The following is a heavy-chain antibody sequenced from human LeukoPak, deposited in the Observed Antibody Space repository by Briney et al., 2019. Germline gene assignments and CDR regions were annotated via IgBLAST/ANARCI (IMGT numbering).Heavy chain of an antibody. D-gene: IGHD1-26*01. CDR1: GGSFSGYY. V-gene: IGHV4-34*01. Sequence: SDTLSLTCAVYGGSFSGYYWSWIRQPPGKGLEWIGEINHSGSTNYNPSLKSRVTISVDTSKNQFSLKLSSVTAADTAVYYCARLDPLVGATPWGQGTLVTVSS. J-gene: IGHJ5*02. CDR2: INHSGST. CDR3: ARLDPLVGATP.